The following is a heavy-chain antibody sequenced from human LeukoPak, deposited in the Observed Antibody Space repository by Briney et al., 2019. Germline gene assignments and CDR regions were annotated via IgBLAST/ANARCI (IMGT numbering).Heavy chain of an antibody. V-gene: IGHV3-30*04. CDR2: ISYDGSNK. CDR1: GFTFSSYA. CDR3: GRVGRWVVLYDLFDY. D-gene: IGHD2-15*01. J-gene: IGHJ4*02. Sequence: HPGGSLRLSCAASGFTFSSYAMHWVRQAPGKGLEWVAVISYDGSNKYYADSVKGRFTISRDNSKNTLYLQMNSLRAEDTAVYYWGRVGRWVVLYDLFDYWAKGPRVTVSS.